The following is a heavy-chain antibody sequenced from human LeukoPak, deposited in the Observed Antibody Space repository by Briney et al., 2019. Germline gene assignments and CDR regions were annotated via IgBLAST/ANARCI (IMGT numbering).Heavy chain of an antibody. Sequence: SETLSLTCTVSGGSISSYYWSWIRQPPGKGLEWIGYIYYSGSTNYNPSLKSRVTISVDTSKNQFSLKLSSVTAADTAVYYCARHGYYYYYMDVWGKGTTVTVSS. CDR1: GGSISSYY. CDR3: ARHGYYYYYMDV. V-gene: IGHV4-59*08. CDR2: IYYSGST. J-gene: IGHJ6*03.